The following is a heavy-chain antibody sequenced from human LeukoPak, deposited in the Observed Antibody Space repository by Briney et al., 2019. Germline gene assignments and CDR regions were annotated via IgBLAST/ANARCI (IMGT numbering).Heavy chain of an antibody. CDR3: ARGPWIQLWFYDY. CDR1: GGSFSGYY. Sequence: SETLSLTCAVYGGSFSGYYWGWIRQPPGKGLEWIGEINHSGSTNYNPSLKSRVTISVDTSKNQFSLKLSSVTAADTAVYYCARGPWIQLWFYDYWGQGTLVTVSS. V-gene: IGHV4-34*01. CDR2: INHSGST. J-gene: IGHJ4*02. D-gene: IGHD5-18*01.